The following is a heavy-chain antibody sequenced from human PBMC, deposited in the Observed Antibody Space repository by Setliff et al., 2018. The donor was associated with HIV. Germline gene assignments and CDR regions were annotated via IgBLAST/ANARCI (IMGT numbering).Heavy chain of an antibody. CDR2: IYWNDDK. Sequence: SGPTLVNPTQTLTLTCTFSGFSHSTSGVGVGWIRQPPGKALEWLALIYWNDDKRYSPSLKSRLTITKDTSKNQVVLTMTNMDPVDTATYYCAHRLISWFGELGMDVWGQGTKVTVSS. J-gene: IGHJ6*02. D-gene: IGHD3-10*01. CDR3: AHRLISWFGELGMDV. V-gene: IGHV2-5*01. CDR1: GFSHSTSGVG.